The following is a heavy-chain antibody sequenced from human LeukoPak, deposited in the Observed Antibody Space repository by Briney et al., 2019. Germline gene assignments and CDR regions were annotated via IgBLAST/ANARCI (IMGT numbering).Heavy chain of an antibody. CDR1: GFTFSSYS. J-gene: IGHJ4*02. CDR2: ISSSSSTV. CDR3: AREPPTNRITYLDY. Sequence: PGGSLRLSCAASGFTFSSYSMNWVRQAPGKGLEWVSYISSSSSTVYYADSVKGRFTISRDNAKNSLYLQMNSLRAEDTAVYYCAREPPTNRITYLDYWGQGTLVTVSS. V-gene: IGHV3-48*04. D-gene: IGHD1-14*01.